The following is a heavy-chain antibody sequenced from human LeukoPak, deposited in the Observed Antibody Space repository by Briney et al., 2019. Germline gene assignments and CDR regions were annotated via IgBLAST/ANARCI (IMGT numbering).Heavy chain of an antibody. CDR2: IKQDGSEK. CDR3: ARDNDRKDDS. Sequence: GGSLRLSCAASGFTFSSYWMSWVRQAPGKGLEWVANIKQDGSEKYYVDSVKGRFAISRDNAKNSLYLQMNNLRVEDTAVYYCARDNDRKDDSWGQGTLVTVSS. J-gene: IGHJ5*02. CDR1: GFTFSSYW. V-gene: IGHV3-7*01. D-gene: IGHD3-16*01.